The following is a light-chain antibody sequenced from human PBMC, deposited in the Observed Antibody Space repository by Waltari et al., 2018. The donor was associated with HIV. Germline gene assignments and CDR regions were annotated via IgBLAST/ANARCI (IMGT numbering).Light chain of an antibody. CDR3: SSYAGNNNEA. Sequence: QSALIQPPSASGSPGQSVTISCTGTRSDVGVYNYVSWYQQHPGKAPKLMIYEVTKRPSGVPDRFSGSKSGNTASLTVSGLQAEDEADYYCSSYAGNNNEAFGGGTKLTVV. J-gene: IGLJ2*01. CDR1: RSDVGVYNY. CDR2: EVT. V-gene: IGLV2-8*01.